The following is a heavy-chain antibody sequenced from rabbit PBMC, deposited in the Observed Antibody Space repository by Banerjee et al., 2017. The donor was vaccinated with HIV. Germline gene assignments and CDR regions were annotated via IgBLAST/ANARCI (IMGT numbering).Heavy chain of an antibody. CDR2: IEPIFGRT. V-gene: IGHV1S47*01. CDR1: GFDFSNYG. CDR3: VRDLDGVIGWNFGW. J-gene: IGHJ4*01. D-gene: IGHD1-1*01. Sequence: QEHLVESGGGLVQPGGSLKLSCKASGFDFSNYGVSWVRQTPGKGLEWIGYIEPIFGRTYYASWVDGRFTISSHNAQNTLYLQLNSLTAADTATYFCVRDLDGVIGWNFGWWGPGTLVTVS.